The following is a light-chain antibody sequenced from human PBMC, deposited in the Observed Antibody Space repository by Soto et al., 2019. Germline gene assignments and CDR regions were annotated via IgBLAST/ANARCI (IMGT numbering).Light chain of an antibody. V-gene: IGLV2-23*01. CDR1: SSDVGSYNL. CDR3: CSYAGSSTYV. Sequence: QSALAQPASVSGSPGQSITISCTVTSSDVGSYNLVSWYQQHPGKAPKLMIYEGNKRPSGVSNRFSGSKPGNTASLTISGLQAEDEADYYCCSYAGSSTYVFGTGTKV. CDR2: EGN. J-gene: IGLJ1*01.